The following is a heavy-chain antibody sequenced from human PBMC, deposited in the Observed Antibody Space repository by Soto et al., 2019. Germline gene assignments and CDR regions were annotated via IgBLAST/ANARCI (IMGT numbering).Heavy chain of an antibody. CDR3: ARDSSGWSVNWFDP. D-gene: IGHD6-19*01. CDR2: ISSSSSRI. Sequence: EVQLVESGGGLVQPGGSLRLSCAASGFTFSTYSMNWVRQAPGKGLEWVSYISSSSSRIYYADSVKGRFTISRDNAKKLLFLQMNSLRAEDTAVYYCARDSSGWSVNWFDPWGQGTLVTVSS. V-gene: IGHV3-48*01. J-gene: IGHJ5*02. CDR1: GFTFSTYS.